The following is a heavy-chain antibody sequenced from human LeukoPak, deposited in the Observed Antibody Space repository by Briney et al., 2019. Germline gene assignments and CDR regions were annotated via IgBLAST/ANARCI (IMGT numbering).Heavy chain of an antibody. CDR2: IYYSGST. CDR1: GFTFSDYY. D-gene: IGHD4-17*01. Sequence: GSLRLSCAASGFTFSDYYMSWIRQAPGKGLEWIGYIYYSGSTNYNPSLKSRVTISVDTSKNQFSLKLSSVTAADTAVYYCAREPLYGDYDYFDYWGQGTLVTVSS. CDR3: AREPLYGDYDYFDY. J-gene: IGHJ4*02. V-gene: IGHV4-59*01.